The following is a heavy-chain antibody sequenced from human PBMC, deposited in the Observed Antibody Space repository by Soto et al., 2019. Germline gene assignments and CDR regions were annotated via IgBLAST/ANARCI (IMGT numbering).Heavy chain of an antibody. Sequence: EVQVVESGGGLVKPGGSLTLSCNFTFSLYSMNWVRQAPGKGLGWVACISSGAAYIKYADSVQGRFTISRDNAKSSVSLQMSSLRVEDTAVYFCTRDEGGSYDSWFHPWGQGTQVTVSA. V-gene: IGHV3-21*01. CDR3: TRDEGGSYDSWFHP. D-gene: IGHD1-26*01. CDR1: TFSLYS. J-gene: IGHJ5*02. CDR2: ISSGAAYI.